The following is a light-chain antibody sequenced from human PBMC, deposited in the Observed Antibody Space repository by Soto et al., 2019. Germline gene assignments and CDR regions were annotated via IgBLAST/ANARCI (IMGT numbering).Light chain of an antibody. Sequence: DIQMTQSPSSLSASVRDRVTITCRASQGISNYLAWYQQKPGKVPKLLIYAASTLQSGVPSRFSGSGSRTDFTLTISSLQPEDVATYYSQKYDSAPWTFGQGTKVEIK. J-gene: IGKJ1*01. V-gene: IGKV1-27*01. CDR3: QKYDSAPWT. CDR2: AAS. CDR1: QGISNY.